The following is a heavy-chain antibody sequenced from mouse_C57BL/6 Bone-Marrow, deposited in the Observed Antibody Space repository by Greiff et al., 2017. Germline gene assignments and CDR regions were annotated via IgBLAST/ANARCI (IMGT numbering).Heavy chain of an antibody. J-gene: IGHJ2*01. D-gene: IGHD1-1*01. Sequence: QVHVKQPGAELVKPGASVKLSCKASGYTFTSYWMQWVKQRPGQGLEWIGEIDPSDSYTNYNQKFKGKATLTVDTSSSTAYMQLSSLTSEDSAVYYCARRITTVVAFYFDYWGQGTTLTVSS. CDR1: GYTFTSYW. V-gene: IGHV1-50*01. CDR3: ARRITTVVAFYFDY. CDR2: IDPSDSYT.